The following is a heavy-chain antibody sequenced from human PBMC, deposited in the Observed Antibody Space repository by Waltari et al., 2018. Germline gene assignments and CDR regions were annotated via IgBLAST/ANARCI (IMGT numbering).Heavy chain of an antibody. CDR1: GFTVSITY. J-gene: IGHJ4*02. CDR3: AREEYSSGWRHFDY. V-gene: IGHV3-53*01. D-gene: IGHD6-19*01. Sequence: EVQLVESGGGLIQPGGSLRLSCAASGFTVSITYMSWVRQAPGKGLGWVSVIYSGGSTYYADSVKGRFTISRDNSKNTLYLQMNSLRAEDTAVYYCAREEYSSGWRHFDYWGQGTLVTVSS. CDR2: IYSGGST.